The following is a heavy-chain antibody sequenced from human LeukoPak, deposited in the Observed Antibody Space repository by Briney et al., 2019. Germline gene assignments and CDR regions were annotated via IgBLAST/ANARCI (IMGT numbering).Heavy chain of an antibody. V-gene: IGHV4-4*02. Sequence: SETLSLTCAVSGGSISSGNWWSWVRQPPGRGLEWMGEIYHTGSTNYNPSLKSRVSMSVDKSKNQVSLKLSSVTAADTAVYYCARDYDSSGWTTGFDYWGQGALVSVSS. CDR2: IYHTGST. CDR1: GGSISSGNW. D-gene: IGHD6-19*01. J-gene: IGHJ4*02. CDR3: ARDYDSSGWTTGFDY.